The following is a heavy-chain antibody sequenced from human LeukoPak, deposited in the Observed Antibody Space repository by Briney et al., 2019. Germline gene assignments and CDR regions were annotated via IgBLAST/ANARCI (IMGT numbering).Heavy chain of an antibody. J-gene: IGHJ5*02. CDR3: ARDVFDSYYYDSSGTP. Sequence: SVSVSCTASGGTFSSYAISWVRQAPGHGLEWLGRIIPILGIANYAQKFQGRVTITADKSTSTAYMELSSLRSEDTAVYYCARDVFDSYYYDSSGTPWGQGTLVTVSS. V-gene: IGHV1-69*04. CDR1: GGTFSSYA. CDR2: IIPILGIA. D-gene: IGHD3-22*01.